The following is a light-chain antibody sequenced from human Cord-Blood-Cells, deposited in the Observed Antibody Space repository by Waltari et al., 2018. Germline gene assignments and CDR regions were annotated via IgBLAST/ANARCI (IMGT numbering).Light chain of an antibody. CDR3: SSYAGSNNLV. Sequence: QSALTQPPSASGSPGHTVTISCTGTSSDVGGYNYVSWYQPHPGNAPQDMIEEVSKRPAGVPGRLPGSKSGNTASLTVSGLQAEDEAEYYCSSYAGSNNLVFGGGTKLTVL. V-gene: IGLV2-8*01. CDR1: SSDVGGYNY. CDR2: EVS. J-gene: IGLJ2*01.